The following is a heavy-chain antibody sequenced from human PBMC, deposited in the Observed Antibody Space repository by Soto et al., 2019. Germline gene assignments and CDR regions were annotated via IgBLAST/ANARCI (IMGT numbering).Heavy chain of an antibody. Sequence: SETLSLTCAVVGRSFGGYYRSWISETAGDGLEWSGEINHRGSTNYNPSARSRVTISVDTSKNQFSLKLSSVTAADTAVYYCARWGGWAYGSGSYYMGPVVRGMDVWGQGTTVS. CDR1: GRSFGGYY. V-gene: IGHV4-34*01. J-gene: IGHJ6*02. D-gene: IGHD3-10*01. CDR2: INHRGST. CDR3: ARWGGWAYGSGSYYMGPVVRGMDV.